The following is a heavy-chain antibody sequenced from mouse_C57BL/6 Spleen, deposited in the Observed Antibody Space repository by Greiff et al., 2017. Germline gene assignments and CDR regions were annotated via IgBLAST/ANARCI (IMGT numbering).Heavy chain of an antibody. J-gene: IGHJ4*01. Sequence: VMLVESGPGLVQPSQSLSITCTVSGFSLTSYGVHWVRQSPGKGLEWLGVIWSGGSTDYNAAFISRLSISKDNSKSQVFFKMNSLQADDTAIYYCASPYYSNYGAMDYWGQGTSVTVSS. V-gene: IGHV2-2*01. D-gene: IGHD2-5*01. CDR2: IWSGGST. CDR1: GFSLTSYG. CDR3: ASPYYSNYGAMDY.